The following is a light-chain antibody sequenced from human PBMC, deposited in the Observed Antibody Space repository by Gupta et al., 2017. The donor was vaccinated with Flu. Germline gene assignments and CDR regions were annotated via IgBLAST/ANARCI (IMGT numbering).Light chain of an antibody. V-gene: IGLV7-43*01. Sequence: QTVVTQEPSLTVSAGGTVTPTCAPSAGAVTSVFYPNWFQQRPGQAPRPLIYSTNNKHSWTPARFSGSLLGGKAALTLSGVQPEDEADYYCLFYFGTTWLFGGGTKLTVL. CDR1: AGAVTSVFY. CDR3: LFYFGTTWL. J-gene: IGLJ3*02. CDR2: STN.